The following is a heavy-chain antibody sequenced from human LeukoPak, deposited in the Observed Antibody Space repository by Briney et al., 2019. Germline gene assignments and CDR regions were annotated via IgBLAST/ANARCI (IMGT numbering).Heavy chain of an antibody. Sequence: GGSLRLSCAATGLTFKSASMSWVRQAPGKALEWVAFIGHFAGDIFYADSVKGRFNISRDDAKDSVYLQMNSLRVDDTAVYFCARDPYTGSMFDYWGHGTLVTVSS. CDR1: GLTFKSAS. CDR2: IGHFAGDI. D-gene: IGHD1-1*01. J-gene: IGHJ4*01. CDR3: ARDPYTGSMFDY. V-gene: IGHV3-21*04.